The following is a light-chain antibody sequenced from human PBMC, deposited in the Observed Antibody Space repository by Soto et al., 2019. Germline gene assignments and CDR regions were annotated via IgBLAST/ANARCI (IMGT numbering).Light chain of an antibody. CDR1: QSVLHRSSNKNF. J-gene: IGKJ1*01. V-gene: IGKV4-1*01. Sequence: DIVMTQSPDSLAVSLGERATVNCKSSQSVLHRSSNKNFLAWYQQKPGQPPKLLISWASTRESVVPDRFSGSGSETDFALTISSLQAEDVAVYFCQHYYNTPWTFGQGTKVEIK. CDR3: QHYYNTPWT. CDR2: WAS.